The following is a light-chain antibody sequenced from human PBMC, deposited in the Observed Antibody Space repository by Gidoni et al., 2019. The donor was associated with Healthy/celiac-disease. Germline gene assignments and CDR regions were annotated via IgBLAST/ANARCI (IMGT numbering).Light chain of an antibody. Sequence: EIVLTQSPATLSLSPGERATLSCRASQSVSSYLAWYQQKPGQAPRLLIYYASNRATGIPARFSGSGSGTDFTLTISSLEPEDFAVYYCQQRSNWPPLFTFGPETKVDIK. V-gene: IGKV3-11*01. J-gene: IGKJ3*01. CDR1: QSVSSY. CDR2: YAS. CDR3: QQRSNWPPLFT.